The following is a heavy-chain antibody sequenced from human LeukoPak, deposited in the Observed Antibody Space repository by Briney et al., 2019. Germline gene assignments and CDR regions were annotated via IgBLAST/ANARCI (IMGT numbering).Heavy chain of an antibody. Sequence: PSETLSLTCAVYGGSFSGYYWSWIRQPPGKGLEWIEEINHSGSTNYNPSLKSRVTISVDTSKNQFSLKLSSVTAADTAVYYCARVPRYSGYENHDAFDIWGQGTMVTVSS. V-gene: IGHV4-34*01. D-gene: IGHD5-12*01. CDR2: INHSGST. CDR1: GGSFSGYY. CDR3: ARVPRYSGYENHDAFDI. J-gene: IGHJ3*02.